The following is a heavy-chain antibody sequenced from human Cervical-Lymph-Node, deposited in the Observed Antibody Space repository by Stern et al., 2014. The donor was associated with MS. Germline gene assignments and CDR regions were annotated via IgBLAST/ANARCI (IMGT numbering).Heavy chain of an antibody. CDR3: ASAYRAS. Sequence: EVQLLESGGGIVQPGGSLMISCVASGFNFRTYWMHWVRQGPGKGLEWVLRINGDGTVSTYADSVRGRFTISRNNANNTMSLQLDNLRVEDTAIYYCASAYRASWGQGTLVTVST. D-gene: IGHD1-1*01. J-gene: IGHJ4*02. CDR2: INGDGTVS. CDR1: GFNFRTYW. V-gene: IGHV3-74*02.